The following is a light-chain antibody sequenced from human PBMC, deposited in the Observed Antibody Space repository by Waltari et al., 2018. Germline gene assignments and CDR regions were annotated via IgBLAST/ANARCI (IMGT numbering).Light chain of an antibody. CDR2: DDS. CDR3: QVWDSSSDHRV. CDR1: NIGSKS. V-gene: IGLV3-21*03. Sequence: SYVLTQPPSVSVAPGKTARITCGGNNIGSKSVHWYQKNPGQAPVLVVYDDSDRPSGLPGRFSGSNSGNTATLTVSRVEAGDEADYYCQVWDSSSDHRVFGGGTKLTVL. J-gene: IGLJ3*02.